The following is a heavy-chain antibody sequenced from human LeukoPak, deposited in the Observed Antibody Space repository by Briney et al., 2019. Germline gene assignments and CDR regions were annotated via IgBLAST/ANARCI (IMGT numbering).Heavy chain of an antibody. CDR3: ARVQSGNGYDTLDV. J-gene: IGHJ6*02. Sequence: GGSLRLSCAVSGFTFSAYAMAWVRQAPGKGLEWLANINQDGATTYYVDSVKGRFTISRDNAKNSLYLQVNSLRAEDTATYYCARVQSGNGYDTLDVWGQGTTVTVS. D-gene: IGHD3-3*01. CDR2: INQDGATT. CDR1: GFTFSAYA. V-gene: IGHV3-7*01.